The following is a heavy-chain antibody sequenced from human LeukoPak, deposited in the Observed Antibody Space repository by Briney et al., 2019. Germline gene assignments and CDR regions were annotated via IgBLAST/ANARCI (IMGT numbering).Heavy chain of an antibody. J-gene: IGHJ4*02. CDR3: ASLGEYSSGWYKGDPIDY. CDR1: GYTFTGYY. Sequence: ASVKVSCKASGYTFTGYYLHWVRQAPGQGLEWMGWINPNSGGTNYAQKFQGRVTMTRDTSISTAYMELSRLRSDDTAVYYCASLGEYSSGWYKGDPIDYWGQGTLVTVSS. V-gene: IGHV1-2*02. CDR2: INPNSGGT. D-gene: IGHD6-19*01.